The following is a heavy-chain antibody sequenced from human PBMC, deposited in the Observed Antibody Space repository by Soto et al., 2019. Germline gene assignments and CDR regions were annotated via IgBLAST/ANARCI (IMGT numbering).Heavy chain of an antibody. V-gene: IGHV3-23*01. D-gene: IGHD4-17*01. J-gene: IGHJ6*02. CDR2: ISGSGDST. CDR3: AKFYYGDYSYYYYGMDV. CDR1: GFTFSSYA. Sequence: EVQVLESGGGLVQPGGSLRLSCAASGFTFSSYAMSWVRQAPGKGLEWVSAISGSGDSTRYADSVQGRFTISRDTSKHTLYLQMNSLRAEDTAVYYCAKFYYGDYSYYYYGMDVWGQGTTATVSS.